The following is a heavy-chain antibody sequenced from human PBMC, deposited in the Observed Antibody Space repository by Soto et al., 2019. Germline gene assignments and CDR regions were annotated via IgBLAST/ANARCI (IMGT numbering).Heavy chain of an antibody. J-gene: IGHJ1*01. CDR3: AMDYGDRPEYFKH. D-gene: IGHD4-17*01. CDR2: ISPLKGRT. CDR1: GYTFTSYG. Sequence: QVQLVQSGPDLKRPGASMKVSCKASGYTFTSYGISWVRQAPGQGLEWMAWISPLKGRTQYSQKAQGRVTLSTDTSSNTAYMARTTLRVDDTAVYYCAMDYGDRPEYFKHWGQGTLVTVS. V-gene: IGHV1-18*04.